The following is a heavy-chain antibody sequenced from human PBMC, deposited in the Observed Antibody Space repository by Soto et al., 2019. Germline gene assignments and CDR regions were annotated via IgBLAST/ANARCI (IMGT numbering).Heavy chain of an antibody. D-gene: IGHD3-16*01. CDR2: IYYSGST. CDR3: ARAQGVYGTDV. Sequence: PSETLSLTCTVSGGSISSYYWSWIRQPPGKGLEWIGYIYYSGSTNYNPSLKSRVTISVDTSKNQFSLKLSSVTAADTAVYYCARAQGVYGTDVWGQGTTVTVSS. J-gene: IGHJ6*02. V-gene: IGHV4-59*01. CDR1: GGSISSYY.